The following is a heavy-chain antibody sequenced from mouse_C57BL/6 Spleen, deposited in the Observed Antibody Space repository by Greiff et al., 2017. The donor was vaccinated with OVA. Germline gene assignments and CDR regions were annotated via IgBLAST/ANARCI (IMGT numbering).Heavy chain of an antibody. V-gene: IGHV1-82*01. CDR2: IYPGDGDT. Sequence: QVQLQQSGPELVKPGASVKISCKASGYAFSSYWMNWVKQRPGKGLEWIGRIYPGDGDTNYNGKFKGKATLTADKSSSTAYMQLSSLTSEDAAVYFCAHDGYYRYFDVWGTGTTVTVSS. CDR3: AHDGYYRYFDV. CDR1: GYAFSSYW. J-gene: IGHJ1*03. D-gene: IGHD2-3*01.